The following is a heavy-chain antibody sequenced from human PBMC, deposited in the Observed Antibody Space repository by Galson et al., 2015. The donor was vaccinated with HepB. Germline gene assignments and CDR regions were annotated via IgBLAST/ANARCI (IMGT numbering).Heavy chain of an antibody. CDR2: ISSSSSYI. J-gene: IGHJ4*02. Sequence: SLRLSCAASGFTFSSYSMNWVRQAPGKGLEWVSSISSSSSYIYYADSVKGRFTISRDNAKNSLYLQMNSLRAEDTAVYYCARDKGREDKTGLKVGATNDYWGQGTLVTVSS. D-gene: IGHD1-26*01. CDR1: GFTFSSYS. V-gene: IGHV3-21*01. CDR3: ARDKGREDKTGLKVGATNDY.